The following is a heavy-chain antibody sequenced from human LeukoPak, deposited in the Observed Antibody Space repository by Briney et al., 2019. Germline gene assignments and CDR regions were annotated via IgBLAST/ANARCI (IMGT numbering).Heavy chain of an antibody. CDR1: GGSICSIKHY. Sequence: SETLSLTCTVSGGSICSIKHYCGGIRQPPGKGLEWIGSIHYSGSAYYNPSLKSRVTISVDTSKNQFSLKVSSVIAADTAAYYCVSRGTASTGTGFDYWGQGTLVTVSS. J-gene: IGHJ4*02. CDR3: VSRGTASTGTGFDY. CDR2: IHYSGSA. V-gene: IGHV4-39*01. D-gene: IGHD3-10*01.